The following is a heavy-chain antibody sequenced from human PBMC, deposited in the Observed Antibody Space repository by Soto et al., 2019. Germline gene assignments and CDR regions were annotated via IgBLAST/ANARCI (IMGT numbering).Heavy chain of an antibody. CDR3: AKVSSSWYAGFFDL. V-gene: IGHV3-23*01. D-gene: IGHD6-13*01. CDR2: LSDSGGSI. Sequence: EVQLLESGGGLVQPGGSLRLSCTASGFTFSRHAMTWVRQAPGKGLEWVSGLSDSGGSIYYADSVKGRFTISRDNSMNTLHLQMNTLRAEDTAIYYCAKVSSSWYAGFFDLWGQGTLVTVSS. CDR1: GFTFSRHA. J-gene: IGHJ4*02.